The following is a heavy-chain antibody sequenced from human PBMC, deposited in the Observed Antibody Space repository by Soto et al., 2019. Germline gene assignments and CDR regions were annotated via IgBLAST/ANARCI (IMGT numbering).Heavy chain of an antibody. D-gene: IGHD6-6*01. V-gene: IGHV3-33*01. J-gene: IGHJ4*02. CDR2: IWYDGSNK. Sequence: QVQLVESGGGVVQPGRSLRLSCAASGFTFSSYGMHWVRQAPGKGLEWVAVIWYDGSNKYYADSVKGRFTISRDNSKNTLYLQMNSLRAEDTAVYYCARTEEQLAPHFDYWGQGTLVTVSS. CDR3: ARTEEQLAPHFDY. CDR1: GFTFSSYG.